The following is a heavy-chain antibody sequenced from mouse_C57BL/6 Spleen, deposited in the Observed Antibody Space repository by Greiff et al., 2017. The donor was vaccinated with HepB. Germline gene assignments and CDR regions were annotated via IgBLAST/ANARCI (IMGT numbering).Heavy chain of an antibody. J-gene: IGHJ1*03. V-gene: IGHV1-49*01. CDR3: ARGDYDDDGGYFDV. CDR1: YFAFMACA. CDR2: FTMYSDAT. D-gene: IGHD2-4*01. Sequence: LQQSGAELVRPGSSVKLSCKASYFAFMACAMHWVKQRPGHGLEWIGSFTMYSDATEYSENFKGKATLTANTSSSTAYMERSSLTSEASAVYYCARGDYDDDGGYFDVWGTGTTVTVSS.